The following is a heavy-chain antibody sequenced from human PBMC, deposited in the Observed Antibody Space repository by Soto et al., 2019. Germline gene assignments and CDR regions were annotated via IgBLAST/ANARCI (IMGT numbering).Heavy chain of an antibody. Sequence: EVQLLESGGGLVQPGGSLRLSCAASGFPFSSYAMSWVRQAPGKGLEWVSTISGSGGSTHYADSVKGRFTISRDNSKNTLYLQMDSLRAEDTAVYYCAKGAAYHYDRSGYGLYFEYWGQGTLVTVSS. D-gene: IGHD3-22*01. CDR1: GFPFSSYA. V-gene: IGHV3-23*01. CDR2: ISGSGGST. J-gene: IGHJ4*02. CDR3: AKGAAYHYDRSGYGLYFEY.